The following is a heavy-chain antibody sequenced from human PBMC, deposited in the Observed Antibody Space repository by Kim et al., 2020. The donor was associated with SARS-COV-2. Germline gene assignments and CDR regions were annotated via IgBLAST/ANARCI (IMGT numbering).Heavy chain of an antibody. V-gene: IGHV3-30-3*01. CDR1: GFTFSNYA. CDR3: ARETYGFDC. Sequence: GGSLRLSCAASGFTFSNYAMHWVRQAPGKGLEWVAVISYDANNRYYADSVKGRFTLSRDNSKNTLYLQMNSLRGEDTAVYYCARETYGFDCWGQGTLVTVSS. J-gene: IGHJ4*02. D-gene: IGHD3-10*01. CDR2: ISYDANNR.